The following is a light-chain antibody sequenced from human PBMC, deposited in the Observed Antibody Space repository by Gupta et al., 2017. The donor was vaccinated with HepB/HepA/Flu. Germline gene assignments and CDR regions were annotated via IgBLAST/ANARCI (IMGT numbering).Light chain of an antibody. J-gene: IGLJ3*02. CDR2: NDR. CDR1: YFGSES. CDR3: QVWDRSSNQMM. V-gene: IGLV3-21*03. Sequence: SSALTQTPSVSVAPGKTATITCGGKYFGSESLNWYQQKAGQAPVLVVYNDRDRASGIPERFSGSSSGNTATLTVSMVEVGDEAVYYCQVWDRSSNQMMFGGGTNLIVL.